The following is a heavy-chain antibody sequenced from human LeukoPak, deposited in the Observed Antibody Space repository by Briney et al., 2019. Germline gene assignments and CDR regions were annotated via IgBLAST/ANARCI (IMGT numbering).Heavy chain of an antibody. Sequence: GRSLRLSCAASGFTFDDYAMHWVRQAPGKGLEWVSGISWNSGSIGYADSVKGRFTISRDNAKNSPYLQMNSPRAEDTALYYCAKGYFDWLTPPFDPWGQGTLVTVSS. D-gene: IGHD3-9*01. J-gene: IGHJ5*02. CDR3: AKGYFDWLTPPFDP. CDR1: GFTFDDYA. V-gene: IGHV3-9*01. CDR2: ISWNSGSI.